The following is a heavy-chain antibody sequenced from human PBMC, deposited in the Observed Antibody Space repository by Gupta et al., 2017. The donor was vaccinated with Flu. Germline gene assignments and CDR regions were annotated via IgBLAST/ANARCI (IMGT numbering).Heavy chain of an antibody. CDR1: GFTFTDVA. J-gene: IGHJ4*02. D-gene: IGHD4-17*01. Sequence: DVQVLESGGGPAQLGGSLRLSCVASGFTFTDVAMTRVRQGPGKGLEWVSSISGTGRSTYYEDSVKGRFTISRDNSKNTLYLHMSSLRVEDSAIYYCARSYGDNGFYFQYWGQGTLVTVSS. CDR3: ARSYGDNGFYFQY. V-gene: IGHV3-23*01. CDR2: ISGTGRST.